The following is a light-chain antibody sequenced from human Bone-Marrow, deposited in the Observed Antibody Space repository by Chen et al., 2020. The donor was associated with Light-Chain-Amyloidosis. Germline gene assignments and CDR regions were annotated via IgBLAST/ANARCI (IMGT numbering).Light chain of an antibody. CDR1: SGSIATND. Sequence: NFMLTQLHSVSESPGKTVIISCTCSSGSIATNDVQWYQQRPGSSPTTVIYEDDQRPSGFPDRFSGSIDRSSNSASLTISGLKTEDEADYYCQSYQGSSQGVFGGGTKLTVL. CDR3: QSYQGSSQGV. CDR2: EDD. J-gene: IGLJ3*02. V-gene: IGLV6-57*01.